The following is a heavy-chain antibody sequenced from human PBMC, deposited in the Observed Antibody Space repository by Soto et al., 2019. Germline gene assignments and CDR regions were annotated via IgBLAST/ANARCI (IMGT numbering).Heavy chain of an antibody. J-gene: IGHJ4*02. CDR1: GGSISSGGYY. Sequence: SETLSLTCTVSGGSISSGGYYWSWIRQPPGKGLEWIGYIYHSGSTYYNPSLKSRVTISVDRSKNQFSLKLSSVTAADTAVYYCARGAKVVNDYWGQGTLVTVSS. V-gene: IGHV4-30-2*01. D-gene: IGHD3-22*01. CDR2: IYHSGST. CDR3: ARGAKVVNDY.